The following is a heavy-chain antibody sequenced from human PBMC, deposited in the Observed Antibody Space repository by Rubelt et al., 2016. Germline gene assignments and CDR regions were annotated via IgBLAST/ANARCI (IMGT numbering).Heavy chain of an antibody. Sequence: DINWVRQATGQGLEWMGWMNPNSGNTGYAQKFQGRLTITRDTSASTAYMELSSLRSEDTAVYYCARASSSSAASEIDYWGQGTLVTVSS. D-gene: IGHD6-6*01. V-gene: IGHV1-8*03. J-gene: IGHJ4*02. CDR2: MNPNSGNT. CDR3: ARASSSSAASEIDY. CDR1: D.